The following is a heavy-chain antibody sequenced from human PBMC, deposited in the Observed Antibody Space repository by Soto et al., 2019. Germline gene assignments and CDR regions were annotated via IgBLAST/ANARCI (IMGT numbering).Heavy chain of an antibody. CDR2: ICPDDSDT. Sequence: GESLKISCQASGYSFSNFWIAWVRQMPGEGLEWLGIICPDDSDTRYSPPFLGQVTISADKSVKTTYLQWSSLKASDTAIYFCASSVLVTSTMNYFDLWGQGTLVTVSS. CDR1: GYSFSNFW. D-gene: IGHD2-8*02. V-gene: IGHV5-51*01. CDR3: ASSVLVTSTMNYFDL. J-gene: IGHJ4*02.